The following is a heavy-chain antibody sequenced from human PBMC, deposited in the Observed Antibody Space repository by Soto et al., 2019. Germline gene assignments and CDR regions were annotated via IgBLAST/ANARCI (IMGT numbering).Heavy chain of an antibody. CDR2: MSNDGGEK. CDR1: GVTFSYYA. Sequence: PGGPLRLSCAASGVTFSYYALHGVRQAPGKGPEWVAYMSNDGGEKLYADSVKGRFTISRDNSKNTLYLEMNSLRAEDTAVYYCARAGGGYLDFWGQGTLVTVSS. J-gene: IGHJ4*02. D-gene: IGHD2-15*01. V-gene: IGHV3-30*04. CDR3: ARAGGGYLDF.